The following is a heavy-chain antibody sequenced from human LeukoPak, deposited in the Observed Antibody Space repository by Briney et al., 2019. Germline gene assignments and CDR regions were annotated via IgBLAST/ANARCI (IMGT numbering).Heavy chain of an antibody. CDR1: GYTFTSYD. Sequence: ASVKVSCKASGYTFTSYDINWVRQATGQGLEWMGWMNPNSGNTGYAQKFQGRVTMTRNTSISTAYMELSSLRSEDTAVYYCARSPICDFWSGYYNNWFDPWGQGTLVTVSS. D-gene: IGHD3-3*01. CDR2: MNPNSGNT. CDR3: ARSPICDFWSGYYNNWFDP. J-gene: IGHJ5*02. V-gene: IGHV1-8*01.